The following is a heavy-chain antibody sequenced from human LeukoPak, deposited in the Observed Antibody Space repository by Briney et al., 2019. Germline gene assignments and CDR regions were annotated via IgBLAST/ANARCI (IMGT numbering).Heavy chain of an antibody. J-gene: IGHJ4*02. CDR3: TRGAADEDFDY. Sequence: GASVKVSCKAPGYTFSGYYIHWVRQAPGQGLEWMGWMNPKTGDTDYAEKFRGRLTMTWDTSITTAYMELNRLKSDDTAVYYCTRGAADEDFDYWGQGTLVTVSS. V-gene: IGHV1-2*02. CDR1: GYTFSGYY. CDR2: MNPKTGDT. D-gene: IGHD5-24*01.